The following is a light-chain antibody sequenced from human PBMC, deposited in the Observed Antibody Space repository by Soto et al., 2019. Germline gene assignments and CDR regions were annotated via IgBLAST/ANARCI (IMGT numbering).Light chain of an antibody. V-gene: IGKV3-20*01. J-gene: IGKJ1*01. CDR3: QQYGSSRE. Sequence: EIVLTQSPGTLSLSPGERATLSCRASQSVSNNYLAWYQQKPGQAPRLLIYGASSRATGIPDRFSGSGSGTDFTLTISRLEPEDFAVYYCQQYGSSRELGQGTKVDIK. CDR1: QSVSNNY. CDR2: GAS.